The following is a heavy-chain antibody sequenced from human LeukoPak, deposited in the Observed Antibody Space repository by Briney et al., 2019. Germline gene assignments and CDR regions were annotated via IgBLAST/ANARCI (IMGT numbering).Heavy chain of an antibody. Sequence: GGSLRLSCAASGFTFSSYSMSWVRQAPGQGLEWVANIKQNRREKNYVEAVKGRFTISRDNAKNSLYLQMNSLRAEDTAVYYCVKDWSYQGNYYYMDVWGKGTTVTISS. D-gene: IGHD1-26*01. J-gene: IGHJ6*03. CDR3: VKDWSYQGNYYYMDV. V-gene: IGHV3-7*01. CDR2: IKQNRREK. CDR1: GFTFSSYS.